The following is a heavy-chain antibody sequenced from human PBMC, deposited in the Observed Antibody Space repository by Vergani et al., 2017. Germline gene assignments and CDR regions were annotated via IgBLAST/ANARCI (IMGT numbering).Heavy chain of an antibody. CDR1: GFSLSTSGMR. D-gene: IGHD3-3*01. Sequence: QVTLKESGPALVKPTQTLTLTCTFSGFSLSTSGMRVSWIRQPPGKALEWLARIDWDDDKFYSTSLKTRLNISKDTSKNQVVLTMTNMDPVDTATYYCARTDSDYDFWIMAVWGQGTTVTVSS. CDR3: ARTDSDYDFWIMAV. V-gene: IGHV2-70*04. CDR2: IDWDDDK. J-gene: IGHJ6*02.